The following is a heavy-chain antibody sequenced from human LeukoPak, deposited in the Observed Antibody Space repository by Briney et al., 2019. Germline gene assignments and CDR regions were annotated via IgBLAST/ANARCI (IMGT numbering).Heavy chain of an antibody. D-gene: IGHD3-22*01. CDR1: GFTFNTYS. V-gene: IGHV3-48*04. CDR3: AKASAFDSSGYYFYYSDY. CDR2: ISSSSGTI. Sequence: PGGSLRLSCVASGFTFNTYSMNWFRQAPGKGLEWISYISSSSGTIYYADSVKGRFTISRDNSKNTLYLQMNSLRAEDTAVYYCAKASAFDSSGYYFYYSDYWGQGTLVTVSS. J-gene: IGHJ4*02.